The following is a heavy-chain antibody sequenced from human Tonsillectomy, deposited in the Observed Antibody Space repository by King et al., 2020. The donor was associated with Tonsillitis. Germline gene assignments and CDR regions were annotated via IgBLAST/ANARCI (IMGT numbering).Heavy chain of an antibody. J-gene: IGHJ4*02. CDR3: ARGQCSRTTCYTADY. V-gene: IGHV1-2*02. CDR1: GYTFTGYY. CDR2: INPNSGGT. Sequence: QLVQSGAEVKKPGASMRVSCQASGYTFTGYYIHWVRQAPGQGLEWMGGINPNSGGTNYAQKFQGRVTMTRDTSINTASMELSRLASDATAMYYCARGQCSRTTCYTADYWGQGTPVTVSS. D-gene: IGHD2-2*02.